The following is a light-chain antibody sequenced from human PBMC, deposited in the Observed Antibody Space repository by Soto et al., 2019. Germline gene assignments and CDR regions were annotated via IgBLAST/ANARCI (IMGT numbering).Light chain of an antibody. CDR3: QQYGSSLT. J-gene: IGKJ1*01. CDR1: QSVDSK. Sequence: EIVMTQSPATLSVSPGERATLSCRASQSVDSKLAWYQQKPGQAPRLLIYAASTRATGIPDRFSGSGSGTDFTLTISRLEPEDFAVYYCQQYGSSLTFGQGTKVDIK. V-gene: IGKV3D-15*01. CDR2: AAS.